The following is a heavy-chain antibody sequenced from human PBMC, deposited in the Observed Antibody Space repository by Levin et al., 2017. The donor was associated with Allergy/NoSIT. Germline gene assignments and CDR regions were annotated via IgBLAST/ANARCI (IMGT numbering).Heavy chain of an antibody. J-gene: IGHJ4*02. D-gene: IGHD3-9*01. CDR1: GGSISSSISY. CDR3: ARQCYDILTGYYNFDY. Sequence: PSETLSLTCTVSGGSISSSISYWGWIRQAPGKGLEWIGRIYNSGSTYYNPSLKSRVTTSVDTSKNQFSLKLSSVTAADTAVYYCARQCYDILTGYYNFDYWGQGTLVTVSS. CDR2: IYNSGST. V-gene: IGHV4-39*01.